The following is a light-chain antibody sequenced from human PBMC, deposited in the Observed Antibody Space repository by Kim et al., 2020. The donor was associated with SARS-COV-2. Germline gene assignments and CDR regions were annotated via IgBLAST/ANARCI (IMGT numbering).Light chain of an antibody. CDR1: SSNVGGYYD. CDR2: EVS. J-gene: IGLJ2*01. CDR3: RSYARSKICVV. Sequence: QSALTQPPSASGSPGQSVTISCTGTSSNVGGYYDVPWYQQHPGTAPKLLIYEVSKRPSGVPDRFSGSKSGNTASLTVTGLQAEDEADYYCRSYARSKICVVFGGGTQLTVL. V-gene: IGLV2-8*01.